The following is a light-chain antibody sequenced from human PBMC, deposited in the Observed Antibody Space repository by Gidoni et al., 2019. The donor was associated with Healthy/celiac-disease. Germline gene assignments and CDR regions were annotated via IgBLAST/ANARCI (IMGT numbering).Light chain of an antibody. V-gene: IGKV3-11*01. CDR3: QQRSNWPGYT. CDR1: QSVSSY. J-gene: IGKJ2*01. CDR2: DAS. Sequence: EIVLTHSPSTLSLSPGERATRSCRASQSVSSYLAWYQQKPGQAPRLLIYDASNRATGIPARFSGSGSGTDFTLTISSLEPEDFAVYYCQQRSNWPGYTFGQGTKLEIK.